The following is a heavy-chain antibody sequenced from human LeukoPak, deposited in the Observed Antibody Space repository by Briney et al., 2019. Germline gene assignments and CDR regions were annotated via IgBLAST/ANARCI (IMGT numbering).Heavy chain of an antibody. J-gene: IGHJ4*02. V-gene: IGHV3-9*01. CDR1: GFTFSSYA. D-gene: IGHD3-22*01. CDR2: ISWNSGSI. CDR3: AKAPPRSGYLDY. Sequence: PGGSLRLSCAASGFTFSSYAMHWVRQAPGKGLEWVSGISWNSGSIGYADSVKGRFTISRDNAKNSLYLQMNSRRAEDTAWYYCAKAPPRSGYLDYWGQGTLVTVSS.